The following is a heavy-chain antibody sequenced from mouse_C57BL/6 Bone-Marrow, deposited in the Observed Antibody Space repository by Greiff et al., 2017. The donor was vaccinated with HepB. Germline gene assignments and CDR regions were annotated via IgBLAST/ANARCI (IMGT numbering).Heavy chain of an antibody. J-gene: IGHJ4*01. D-gene: IGHD2-4*01. CDR1: GFNIKDYY. CDR2: IDPEDGDT. Sequence: EVQGVESGAELVRPGASVKLSCTASGFNIKDYYMHWVKQRPEQGLEWIGRIDPEDGDTEYAPKFQGKATMTVDPSSNTAYLQLRSLTSADTAVYYYTTGDYDEPYAMDYWGQGTSVTVSS. V-gene: IGHV14-1*01. CDR3: TTGDYDEPYAMDY.